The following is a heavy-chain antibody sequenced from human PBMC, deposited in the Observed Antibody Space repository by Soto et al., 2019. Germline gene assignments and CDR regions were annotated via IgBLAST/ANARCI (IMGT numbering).Heavy chain of an antibody. CDR3: ARGFGRSHFDY. CDR1: GGPISSRDSY. J-gene: IGHJ4*02. D-gene: IGHD3-16*01. V-gene: IGHV4-39*01. Sequence: SETLSLTCTVSGGPISSRDSYWGWIRQPPGKGLEWIGSFHYSGSTYYNPSLKSRVTISVDTSKNQLSLRVTSVTAADTAVYYCARGFGRSHFDYWGQGTLVTVSS. CDR2: FHYSGST.